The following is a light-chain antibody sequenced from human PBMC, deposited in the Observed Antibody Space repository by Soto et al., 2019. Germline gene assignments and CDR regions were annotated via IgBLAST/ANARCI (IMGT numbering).Light chain of an antibody. CDR1: SSNIGNNA. CDR2: YDD. V-gene: IGLV1-36*01. CDR3: AAWDDSLNGVV. Sequence: QSVLTQPPSVSDAPRQRVTISCSGSSSNIGNNAVNWYQQLPGKAPKLLIYYDDLLPSGVSDRFSGSKSGTSASLAISGLQCEDEADYYCAAWDDSLNGVVFGGGTKLTVL. J-gene: IGLJ2*01.